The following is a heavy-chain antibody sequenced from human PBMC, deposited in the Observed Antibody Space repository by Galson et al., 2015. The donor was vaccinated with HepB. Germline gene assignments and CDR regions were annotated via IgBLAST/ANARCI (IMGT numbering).Heavy chain of an antibody. CDR2: ISGSGVNI. D-gene: IGHD3-16*02. V-gene: IGHV3-23*01. CDR3: VNLGSYPPKGY. CDR1: GITFSGYG. Sequence: SLRLSCAASGITFSGYGMSWVRQAPGKGLEWISAISGSGVNIYYADSVKGRFTISRDNSKNTLYVQMNSLRAEDTAVYYCVNLGSYPPKGYWGQGTLVTVSS. J-gene: IGHJ4*02.